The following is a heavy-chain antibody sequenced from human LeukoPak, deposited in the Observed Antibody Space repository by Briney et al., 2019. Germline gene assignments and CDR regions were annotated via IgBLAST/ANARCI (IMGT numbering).Heavy chain of an antibody. CDR2: INPSGGST. Sequence: ASVKVSCKASGYTFTSYYMHWVRQAPGQGLEWMGIINPSGGSTSYAQKFQGRVTMTRDTSTSTVYMKLSSLRSEATAVYYCARARIPAAYGYYFDYWGQGTLVTVSS. CDR1: GYTFTSYY. D-gene: IGHD2-2*01. V-gene: IGHV1-46*01. J-gene: IGHJ4*02. CDR3: ARARIPAAYGYYFDY.